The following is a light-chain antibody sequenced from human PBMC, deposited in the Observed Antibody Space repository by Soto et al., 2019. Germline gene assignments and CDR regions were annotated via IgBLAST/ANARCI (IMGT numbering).Light chain of an antibody. Sequence: SITISLNKTSSDVGGFNYVSWYQQHPGKVPKLLIYDVTNRPSGVSNRFSGSKSGNTASLTISGLQAEDEADYYCSSYRVSTTLVVFGTGTKVTVL. CDR3: SSYRVSTTLVV. CDR1: SSDVGGFNY. J-gene: IGLJ1*01. CDR2: DVT. V-gene: IGLV2-14*04.